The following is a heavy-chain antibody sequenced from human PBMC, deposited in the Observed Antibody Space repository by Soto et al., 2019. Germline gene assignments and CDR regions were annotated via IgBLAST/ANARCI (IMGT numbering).Heavy chain of an antibody. V-gene: IGHV1-69*13. CDR1: GGTFSSYA. CDR3: ARVWAYCGGDCYSNFDY. CDR2: IIPIFGTA. J-gene: IGHJ4*02. D-gene: IGHD2-21*02. Sequence: ASVKVSCKASGGTFSSYAISWVRQAPGQGLEWMGGIIPIFGTANYAQKFQGRVTITADESTSTAYMELSSLRSEDTAVYYCARVWAYCGGDCYSNFDYWGQGTLVTVSS.